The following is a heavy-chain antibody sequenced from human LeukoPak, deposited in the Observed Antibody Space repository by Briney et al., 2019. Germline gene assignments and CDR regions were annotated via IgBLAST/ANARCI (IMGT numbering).Heavy chain of an antibody. V-gene: IGHV3-53*01. CDR3: ARVDIVMYGFDY. Sequence: GGSLRLSXAASGFTVRSNYMSWVRQAPGKGLEWVSVIYSGGSTYYADSVKGRFTISRDNSKNTLYLQMNSLRAEDTAVYYCARVDIVMYGFDYWGQGTLVTVSS. CDR2: IYSGGST. D-gene: IGHD2-2*03. CDR1: GFTVRSNY. J-gene: IGHJ4*02.